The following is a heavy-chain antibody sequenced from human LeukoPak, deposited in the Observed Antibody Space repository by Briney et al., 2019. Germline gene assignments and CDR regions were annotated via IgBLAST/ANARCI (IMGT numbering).Heavy chain of an antibody. J-gene: IGHJ4*02. V-gene: IGHV3-43D*03. CDR3: ARDSVAYGDSPVF. CDR1: GFRFDDYA. CDR2: ISWEETST. Sequence: GGSLRLSCAASGFRFDDYAMHSVRQGPGNGLELVSLISWEETSTYYAYAGKGRFIMSRDNSQNSLDIQMNNLTSADNAFYYCARDSVAYGDSPVFWGQGTLVTVSS. D-gene: IGHD4-17*01.